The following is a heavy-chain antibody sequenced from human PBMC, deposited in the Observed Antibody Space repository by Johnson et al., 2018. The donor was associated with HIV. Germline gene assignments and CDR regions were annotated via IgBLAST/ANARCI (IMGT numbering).Heavy chain of an antibody. D-gene: IGHD1-26*01. V-gene: IGHV3-66*01. J-gene: IGHJ3*02. Sequence: VQLVESGGGLVQPGGSLRLSCAASGFIVRSNYMNWVRQAPGQGLEWVSDTYSGGDTYYSDSVMGRFTISRDNSRNTLYLQINSLIAEDKAVYHCAREGAWEVRPGAFDIWGQGTMVTVSS. CDR1: GFIVRSNY. CDR2: TYSGGDT. CDR3: AREGAWEVRPGAFDI.